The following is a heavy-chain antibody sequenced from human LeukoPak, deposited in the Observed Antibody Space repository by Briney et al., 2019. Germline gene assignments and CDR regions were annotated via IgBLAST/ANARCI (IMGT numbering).Heavy chain of an antibody. V-gene: IGHV1-18*04. D-gene: IGHD3-22*01. CDR2: ISTYNGNT. CDR1: GYTFTGYY. CDR3: ARDLDYYDSSGSGWFDP. J-gene: IGHJ5*02. Sequence: GASVKVSCKASGYTFTGYYMHCVRQAPGQGLEWMGWISTYNGNTNYAQKFQGRVTMTTDTSTNTAYMELRSLRSDDTAVYYCARDLDYYDSSGSGWFDPWGQGTLVTVSS.